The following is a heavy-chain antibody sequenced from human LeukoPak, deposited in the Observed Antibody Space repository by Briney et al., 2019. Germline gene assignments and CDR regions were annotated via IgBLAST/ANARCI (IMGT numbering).Heavy chain of an antibody. CDR1: GFIVSGSY. V-gene: IGHV3-23*01. Sequence: PGGSLRLSCGGSGFIVSGSYMSWVRQAPGKGLEWVSAISGSGGSTYYADSVKGRFTISRDNSKNTLYLQMNSLRAEDTAVYYCARGGYYYDSSGYYYEAFDIWGQGTMVTVSS. D-gene: IGHD3-22*01. CDR2: ISGSGGST. CDR3: ARGGYYYDSSGYYYEAFDI. J-gene: IGHJ3*02.